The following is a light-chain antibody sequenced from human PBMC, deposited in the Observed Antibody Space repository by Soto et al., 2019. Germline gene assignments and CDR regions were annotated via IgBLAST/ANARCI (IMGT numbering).Light chain of an antibody. Sequence: DIQLTQSPSSLSASVGDRVTITCRASHSISTYLNWYQQKPGKAPSLLIYTTSSFQSGVPSRFSGSGSGTDFTLTIVGLQPADFPIYYCQQSYSSPYTFGLGTKVQIK. J-gene: IGKJ2*01. CDR1: HSISTY. CDR2: TTS. CDR3: QQSYSSPYT. V-gene: IGKV1-39*01.